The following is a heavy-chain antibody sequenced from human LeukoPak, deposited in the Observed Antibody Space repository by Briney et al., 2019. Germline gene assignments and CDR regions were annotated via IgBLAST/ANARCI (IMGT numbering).Heavy chain of an antibody. Sequence: PGGSLRLSCAASGFTFAHYAMRWVRQAPGGGLEWVSAISSSGDSTDYADSVKGRFTISRDNSKNTLYLQMNSLRAENTAVYYCANSAGYCSSTSCFDYYFDYWGQGTLVTVPS. CDR2: ISSSGDST. CDR1: GFTFAHYA. CDR3: ANSAGYCSSTSCFDYYFDY. D-gene: IGHD2-2*01. J-gene: IGHJ4*02. V-gene: IGHV3-23*01.